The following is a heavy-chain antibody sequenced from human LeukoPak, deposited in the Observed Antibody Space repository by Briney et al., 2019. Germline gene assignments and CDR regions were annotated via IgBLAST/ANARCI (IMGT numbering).Heavy chain of an antibody. CDR1: GFIFSSYE. V-gene: IGHV3-23*01. CDR3: AKMGLDAFDI. Sequence: GGSLRLSCAASGFIFSSYEMNWVRQAPGKGLEWVSTISGSGNGTYYADSVKGRFTISRDNSKDTLFLQMNSLRAEDTAVYSCAKMGLDAFDIWGQGTMVTVSS. J-gene: IGHJ3*02. CDR2: ISGSGNGT.